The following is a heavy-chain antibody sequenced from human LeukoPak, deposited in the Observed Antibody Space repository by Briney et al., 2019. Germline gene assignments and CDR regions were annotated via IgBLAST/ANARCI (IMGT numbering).Heavy chain of an antibody. D-gene: IGHD1-26*01. CDR1: GGSFSGYY. CDR2: IYHSGRT. V-gene: IGHV4-34*01. J-gene: IGHJ6*03. Sequence: SETLSLTCAVYGGSFSGYYWSWIRQPPGKGLEWIGTIYHSGRTYYNPSLKSRVTISVDTSKNQFSLKLSSVTAADTAVYYCARAGGSYYYYYYMDVWGKGTTVTVSS. CDR3: ARAGGSYYYYYYMDV.